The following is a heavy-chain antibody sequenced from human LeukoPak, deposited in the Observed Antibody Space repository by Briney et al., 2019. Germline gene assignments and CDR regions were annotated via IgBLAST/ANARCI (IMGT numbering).Heavy chain of an antibody. V-gene: IGHV3-53*04. J-gene: IGHJ4*02. CDR2: IYIGGST. Sequence: GGSLRLSRAASVFTFSSNYMSCAPQAPGKGLEWGSVIYIGGSTYYSDSVKGRFTISRHNSKHTQYVQMTRLRGEDNAVYYCGGGGSSTVYFAYWGQGTLVTVSS. CDR1: VFTFSSNY. D-gene: IGHD6-13*01. CDR3: GGGGSSTVYFAY.